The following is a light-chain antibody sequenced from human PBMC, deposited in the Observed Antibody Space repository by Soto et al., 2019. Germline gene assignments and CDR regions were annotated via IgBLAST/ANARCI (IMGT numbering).Light chain of an antibody. CDR2: KAY. V-gene: IGKV1-5*03. CDR1: QTISSW. J-gene: IGKJ1*01. Sequence: IHMTHSPSTLSGSVRYRVTITYRSSQTISSWLAWYQQKPGKAPKLLIYKAYTLKSGVPSRFSGSGSGTEFTLTISSLQPDDFATYYCQHSNSYSEAFGQGTKVDIK. CDR3: QHSNSYSEA.